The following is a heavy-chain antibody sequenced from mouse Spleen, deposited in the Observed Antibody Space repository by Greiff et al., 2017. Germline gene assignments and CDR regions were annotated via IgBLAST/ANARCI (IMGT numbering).Heavy chain of an antibody. Sequence: VQLQQSGPVLVKPGASVKMSCKASGYTFTDYYMNWVKQSHGKSLEWIGVINPYNGGTSYNQKFKGKATLTVDKSSSTAYMELNSLTSEDSAVYYCARDGDNRGYYFDYWGQGTTLTVSS. CDR3: ARDGDNRGYYFDY. D-gene: IGHD6-1*01. J-gene: IGHJ2*01. CDR2: INPYNGGT. V-gene: IGHV1-19*01. CDR1: GYTFTDYY.